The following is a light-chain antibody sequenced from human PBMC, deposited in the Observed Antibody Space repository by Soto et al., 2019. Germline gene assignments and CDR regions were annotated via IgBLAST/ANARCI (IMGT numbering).Light chain of an antibody. CDR1: QSISSY. V-gene: IGKV1-39*01. CDR3: QQYNSYSPT. J-gene: IGKJ1*01. CDR2: AAS. Sequence: DMQMPRPPPSLFGPVGDRVTLPCRAIQSISSYLNWYQKKPGKAPKILIYAASSLQSGVPSRFSGSGSGTEFNLTISRLQTDDCATYECQQYNSYSPTFGQGTQGEIK.